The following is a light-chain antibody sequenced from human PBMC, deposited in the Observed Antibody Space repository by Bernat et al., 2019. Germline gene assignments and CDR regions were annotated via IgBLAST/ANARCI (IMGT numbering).Light chain of an antibody. J-gene: IGLJ3*02. V-gene: IGLV1-44*01. CDR3: SAWDDSLNGWV. Sequence: QSVLTQPPSASGTPGQTVNISCSGSTANVGSNTVNWYQQVPGTAPKLLIYYHNQRPSGVPERFSGSKSGTSASLAISGLQSDDEDDYFCSAWDDSLNGWVFGGGTKLTVL. CDR2: YHN. CDR1: TANVGSNT.